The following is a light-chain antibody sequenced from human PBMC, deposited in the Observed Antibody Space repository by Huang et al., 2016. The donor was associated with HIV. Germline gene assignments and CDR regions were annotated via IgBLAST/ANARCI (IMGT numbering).Light chain of an antibody. V-gene: IGKV1-39*01. Sequence: DIEMTQSPSSLSASVGDRVSITCQASQFIGSYLTWYHQKPGKAPKLRIYAASTLGGGDPSRFRGSGAGTDCTLTISGLQPEDFGSYDCQQGYMTPYTFGQGTKLDI. CDR2: AAS. CDR1: QFIGSY. J-gene: IGKJ2*01. CDR3: QQGYMTPYT.